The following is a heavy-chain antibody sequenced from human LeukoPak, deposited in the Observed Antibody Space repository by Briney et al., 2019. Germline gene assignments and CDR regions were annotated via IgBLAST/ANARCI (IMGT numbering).Heavy chain of an antibody. CDR1: GGSISSSNW. D-gene: IGHD5-12*01. J-gene: IGHJ4*02. Sequence: SETLSLTCAVSGGSISSSNWWSWVRQPPGKGLEWIGEIYHSGSTNYNPSLKSRVTISVDKSKNQFSLKVTSVTAADTAVYSCARLPFNSGYEYFDYWGQGILVTVSS. CDR3: ARLPFNSGYEYFDY. V-gene: IGHV4-4*02. CDR2: IYHSGST.